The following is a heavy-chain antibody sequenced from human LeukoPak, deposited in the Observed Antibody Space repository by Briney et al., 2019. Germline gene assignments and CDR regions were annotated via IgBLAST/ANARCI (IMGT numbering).Heavy chain of an antibody. CDR1: GFTFDDYG. J-gene: IGHJ6*03. Sequence: GGSLRLSCAASGFTFDDYGMSWVRQAPGKGLEWVSGINWNGGSTGYADSVKGRFTISRDNAKNSLFLQMNSLRAEDTAVYYCARLRYHDFWSGYWKYYYYMDVWGKGTTVTVSS. V-gene: IGHV3-20*04. CDR3: ARLRYHDFWSGYWKYYYYMDV. CDR2: INWNGGST. D-gene: IGHD3-3*01.